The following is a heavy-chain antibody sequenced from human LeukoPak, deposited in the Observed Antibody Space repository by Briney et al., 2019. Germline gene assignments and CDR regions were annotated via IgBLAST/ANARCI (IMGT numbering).Heavy chain of an antibody. Sequence: ASVKVSCKASGYTFTSYGISWVRQAPGQGLEWMGWISAYNGNTNYAQKLQGRVTMTTDTSTSTAYMELRSLRSDDTAVYYCARDRPYSSGWYGVDAFDIWGQGTMVTVFS. V-gene: IGHV1-18*01. CDR3: ARDRPYSSGWYGVDAFDI. J-gene: IGHJ3*02. CDR1: GYTFTSYG. CDR2: ISAYNGNT. D-gene: IGHD6-19*01.